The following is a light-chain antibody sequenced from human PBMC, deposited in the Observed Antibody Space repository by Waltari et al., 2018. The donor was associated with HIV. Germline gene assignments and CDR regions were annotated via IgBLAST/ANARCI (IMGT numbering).Light chain of an antibody. CDR3: QQYYSPPYT. Sequence: EIVMTQSPDSLAVSLGERATPNCKSSQTILYTYKNKDSLAWYQQRPGQPPKLLIYWASTRESGVPDRFTGSGSGTDFTLTISSLQAEDVAVYYCQQYYSPPYTFGQGTELQIK. J-gene: IGKJ2*01. V-gene: IGKV4-1*01. CDR1: QTILYTYKNKDS. CDR2: WAS.